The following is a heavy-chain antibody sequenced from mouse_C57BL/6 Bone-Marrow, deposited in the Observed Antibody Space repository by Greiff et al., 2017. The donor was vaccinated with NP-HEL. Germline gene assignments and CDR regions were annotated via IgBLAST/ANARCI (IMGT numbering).Heavy chain of an antibody. CDR1: GYAFSSSW. CDR2: IYPGDGDT. CDR3: ASYGSSYAYYAMDY. V-gene: IGHV1-82*01. D-gene: IGHD1-1*01. J-gene: IGHJ4*01. Sequence: QVQLKESGPELVKPGASVKISCKASGYAFSSSWMNWVKQRPGKGLEWIGRIYPGDGDTNYNGKFKGKATLTADKSSSTAYMQLSSLTSEDSAVYFCASYGSSYAYYAMDYWGQGTSVTVSS.